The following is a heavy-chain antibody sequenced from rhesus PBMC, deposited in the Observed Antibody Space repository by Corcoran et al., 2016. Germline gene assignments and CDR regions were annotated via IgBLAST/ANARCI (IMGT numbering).Heavy chain of an antibody. D-gene: IGHD4-23*01. CDR2: IRNGGGST. CDR1: GFTFSDYY. CDR3: ARPLYSNYYFDY. Sequence: EVQLVESGGGLAKPGGSLRLSCAASGFTFSDYYIHWVRPSPGKGLEWVVRIRNGGGSTLYADSVKGRFTISRENAKNTLYLQMDSLRAEDTALYYCARPLYSNYYFDYWGQGVLVTVSS. V-gene: IGHV3-178*01. J-gene: IGHJ4*01.